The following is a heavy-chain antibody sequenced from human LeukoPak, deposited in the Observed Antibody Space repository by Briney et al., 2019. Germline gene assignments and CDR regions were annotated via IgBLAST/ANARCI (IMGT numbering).Heavy chain of an antibody. V-gene: IGHV5-51*01. CDR1: GYSFTNYW. Sequence: GESLKISCKDSGYSFTNYWIGWVRQMPGKGLEWMGIIYPGDSDTRYSPSFQGQVTISVDKSISTAFLQWSSLKASDTAVYYCARHLGWCNNTSGCDDESDAFDIWGQGTMVTVSS. CDR2: IYPGDSDT. J-gene: IGHJ3*02. D-gene: IGHD2-2*01. CDR3: ARHLGWCNNTSGCDDESDAFDI.